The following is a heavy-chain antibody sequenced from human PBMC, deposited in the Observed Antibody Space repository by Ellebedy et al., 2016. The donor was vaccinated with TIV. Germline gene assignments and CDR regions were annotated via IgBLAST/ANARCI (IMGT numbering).Heavy chain of an antibody. CDR1: GFTFSNYW. V-gene: IGHV3-7*03. Sequence: GESLKISCGTSGFTFSNYWMTWVRQAPGKGLDWVANIKQDGSVKHYVDSVKGRFTISRDNAKNSLYLQMNSLRAEDTAVYHCARAMDVWGQGTTVTVSS. CDR2: IKQDGSVK. CDR3: ARAMDV. J-gene: IGHJ6*02.